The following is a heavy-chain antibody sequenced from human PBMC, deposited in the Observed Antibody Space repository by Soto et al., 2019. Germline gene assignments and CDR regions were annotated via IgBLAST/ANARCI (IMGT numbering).Heavy chain of an antibody. Sequence: PSETLSLTCAVSGYSISSGFYWGWIRQPPGKGLEWIGNFYYSGSTYFNPSLKSRVTISVDTPKNQFSLKLSSVTAADTAIYYCARLSLSINKALVVTRIDYWGQGTLVTVSS. CDR3: ARLSLSINKALVVTRIDY. CDR1: GYSISSGFY. V-gene: IGHV4-38-2*01. D-gene: IGHD3-22*01. J-gene: IGHJ4*02. CDR2: FYYSGST.